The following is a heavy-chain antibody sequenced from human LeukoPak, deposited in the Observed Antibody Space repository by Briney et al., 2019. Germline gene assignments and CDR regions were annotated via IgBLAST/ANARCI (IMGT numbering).Heavy chain of an antibody. D-gene: IGHD1-14*01. CDR1: GAPISRYY. V-gene: IGHV4-59*01. J-gene: IGHJ4*02. CDR2: IYSSGSP. Sequence: SETLSLTCTVSGAPISRYYWSWIRQPPGKGLEWIGYIYSSGSPDYNPSLKSRVTISTDTSKNQFSLRLTSVTAADTAVYYCVREGTTHEGVDSWGQGILVTVSS. CDR3: VREGTTHEGVDS.